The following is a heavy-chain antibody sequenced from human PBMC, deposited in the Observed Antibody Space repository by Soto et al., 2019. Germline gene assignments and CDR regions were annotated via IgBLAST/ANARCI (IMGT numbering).Heavy chain of an antibody. Sequence: EVQLLESGGGFIHPGGSLRLSCADSGFSFSSFAMNWVRQAPGKGLEWVSLISGSADSTFYANSVKGRFTISRDNSKCTLYLQINSLRAEDTAVYYCAKTRGAMIYAISVYGMDVWGQGTTVTVSS. CDR2: ISGSADST. CDR3: AKTRGAMIYAISVYGMDV. CDR1: GFSFSSFA. V-gene: IGHV3-23*01. J-gene: IGHJ6*02. D-gene: IGHD2-8*01.